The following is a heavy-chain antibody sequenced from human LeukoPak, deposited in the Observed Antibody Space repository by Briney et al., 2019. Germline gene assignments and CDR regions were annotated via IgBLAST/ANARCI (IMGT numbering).Heavy chain of an antibody. CDR2: ISDTGNT. CDR3: ARDGVRGVGATKTDY. D-gene: IGHD1-26*01. J-gene: IGHJ4*02. Sequence: GGSLRLSCAASGFTLSSYAMSWVRQAPGKGLEWVSAISDTGNTYHADSVKGRFTISRDSSKNTLFLQMNSLRAEDTALYYCARDGVRGVGATKTDYWGQGTLVTVSS. CDR1: GFTLSSYA. V-gene: IGHV3-23*01.